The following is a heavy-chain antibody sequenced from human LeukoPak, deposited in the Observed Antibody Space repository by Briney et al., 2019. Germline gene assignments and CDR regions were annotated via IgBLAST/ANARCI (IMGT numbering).Heavy chain of an antibody. V-gene: IGHV3-11*01. D-gene: IGHD1-20*01. J-gene: IGHJ4*02. Sequence: GGSLRLSCAASGFTFRDYVMSWVRQAPGKGLEWVSYIDPSGTALFYADSVKGRFTISRDNGKNSLYLQLRSLRADDTAVYYCARAAYNWSWGQGTLVTVSS. CDR2: IDPSGTAL. CDR1: GFTFRDYV. CDR3: ARAAYNWS.